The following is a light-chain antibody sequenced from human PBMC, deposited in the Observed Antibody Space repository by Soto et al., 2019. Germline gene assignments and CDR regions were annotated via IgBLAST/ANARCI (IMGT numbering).Light chain of an antibody. CDR2: EVS. J-gene: IGLJ1*01. CDR3: SSYTSSSNYV. Sequence: QPALTQPASVSGSPRQSITISCTGTSSDVGGYNYVSWYQQHPGKAPKLMIYEVSNRPSGVYNRFSGSKSGNTASLTISGLQAEDEADYYCSSYTSSSNYVFGTGTKVTGL. CDR1: SSDVGGYNY. V-gene: IGLV2-14*01.